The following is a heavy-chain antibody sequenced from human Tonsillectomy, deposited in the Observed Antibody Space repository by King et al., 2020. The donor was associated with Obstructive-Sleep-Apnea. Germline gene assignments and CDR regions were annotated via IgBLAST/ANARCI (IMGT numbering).Heavy chain of an antibody. V-gene: IGHV3-30-3*01. Sequence: VQLVESGGGVVQPGRSLRLSCAASGFTFSSYAMHWVRQAPGKGLEWVAVISYDGSNKYYVDSVKGRFTISRDNSKNTLYLQMNSLRAEDTAVYYCAREGDAVAYDAFDIWGQGTMVTVSS. D-gene: IGHD4-23*01. CDR1: GFTFSSYA. CDR3: AREGDAVAYDAFDI. CDR2: ISYDGSNK. J-gene: IGHJ3*02.